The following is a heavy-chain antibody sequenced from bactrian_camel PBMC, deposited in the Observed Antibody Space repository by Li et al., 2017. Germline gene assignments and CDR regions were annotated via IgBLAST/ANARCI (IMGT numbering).Heavy chain of an antibody. Sequence: HVQLVESGGGSVQAGGSLTLSCVGSEYFWSTYCMAWFRQPPGKEREGIAYIHHDLTTDYADSVKGRFTISLDNAKNTLYLQMNSLKPEDTAMYYCAANPFWTYGAICSYTRPADFGYWGQGTQVTVS. D-gene: IGHD2*01. J-gene: IGHJ6*01. CDR2: IHHDLTT. CDR3: AANPFWTYGAICSYTRPADFGY. V-gene: IGHV3S53*01. CDR1: EYFWSTYC.